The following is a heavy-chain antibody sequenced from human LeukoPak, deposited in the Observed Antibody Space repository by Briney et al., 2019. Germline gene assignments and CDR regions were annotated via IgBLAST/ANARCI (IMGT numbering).Heavy chain of an antibody. Sequence: GGSLRLSCTASGFTFGDYGMSWVRQAPGKGLEWVGFIRSKAYGGTTEYAASVKGRFTISRDDSKSIAYLQMNSLRTEDTAVYYCTRGDYYDTSGYYFLFDYWGQGTLVTVSS. D-gene: IGHD3-22*01. CDR3: TRGDYYDTSGYYFLFDY. CDR2: IRSKAYGGTT. V-gene: IGHV3-49*04. CDR1: GFTFGDYG. J-gene: IGHJ4*02.